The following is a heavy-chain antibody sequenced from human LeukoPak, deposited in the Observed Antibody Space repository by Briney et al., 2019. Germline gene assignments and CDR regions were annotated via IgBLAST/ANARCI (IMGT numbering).Heavy chain of an antibody. J-gene: IGHJ4*02. D-gene: IGHD3-10*01. CDR1: GDTPSALT. CDR3: AAGGIYSPLDY. CDR2: FVPGAGEI. Sequence: ASVKVSSKVSGDTPSALTMHWVGQAPGKGLEWMGGFVPGAGEILYAQQFQGRVTMTEDTSTDTAYRELTSLRSEDSGVYFCAAGGIYSPLDYWGQGTLVTVSS. V-gene: IGHV1-24*01.